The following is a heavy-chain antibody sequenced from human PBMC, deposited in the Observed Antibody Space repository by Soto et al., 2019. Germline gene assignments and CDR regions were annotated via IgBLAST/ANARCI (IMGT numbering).Heavy chain of an antibody. Sequence: GASVKVSCKVSGYTLTELSMHWVRQAPGKGLEWMGGFDPEDGETIYAQKFQGRVTISVDTSKNQFSLKLSSVTAADTAVYYCARHVAYYDFWSGSTKVDYMDVWGKGTTVTVSS. CDR2: FDPEDGET. CDR1: GYTLTELS. CDR3: ARHVAYYDFWSGSTKVDYMDV. V-gene: IGHV1-24*01. D-gene: IGHD3-3*01. J-gene: IGHJ6*03.